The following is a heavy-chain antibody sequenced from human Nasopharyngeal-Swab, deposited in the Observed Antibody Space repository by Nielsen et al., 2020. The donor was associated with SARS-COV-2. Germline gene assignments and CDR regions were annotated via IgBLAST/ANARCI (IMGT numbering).Heavy chain of an antibody. D-gene: IGHD6-13*01. Sequence: GESPKISCAASGFTFDDYTMHWVRQAPGKGLEWVSLISWDGGSTYYADSVKGRFTISRDNSKNSLYLQMNSLRAEDTALYYCASNHIAAAGFTFDYWGQGTLVTVSS. CDR3: ASNHIAAAGFTFDY. V-gene: IGHV3-43*01. CDR2: ISWDGGST. CDR1: GFTFDDYT. J-gene: IGHJ4*02.